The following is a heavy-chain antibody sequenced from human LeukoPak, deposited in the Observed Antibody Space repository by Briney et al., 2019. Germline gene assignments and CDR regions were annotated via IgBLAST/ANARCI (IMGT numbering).Heavy chain of an antibody. Sequence: GASVKVSCKASGYTFTSYVINWVRQATGQGLEWMGWMNPNSGNTGYAQKFQGRVTITRNTSISTAYMELSSLRSEDTAVYYCARASISYDYSSGWYNGRYYYYYMDVWGKGTTVTVSS. J-gene: IGHJ6*03. CDR1: GYTFTSYV. CDR3: ARASISYDYSSGWYNGRYYYYYMDV. CDR2: MNPNSGNT. V-gene: IGHV1-8*03. D-gene: IGHD6-19*01.